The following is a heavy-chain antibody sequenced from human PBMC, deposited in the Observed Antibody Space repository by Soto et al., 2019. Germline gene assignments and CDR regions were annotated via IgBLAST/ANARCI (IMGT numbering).Heavy chain of an antibody. CDR3: ARTRSFTLGFYYDGMDV. V-gene: IGHV5-51*01. J-gene: IGHJ6*02. CDR1: GYSFASYW. CDR2: IYPGDSDT. Sequence: PGESLKISCQCSGYSFASYWIGWVRQMPGKDLEWMGIIYPGDSDTRYSPSFQGQVTISADKSLRTAYLQWTSLKASDTALYYCARTRSFTLGFYYDGMDVWGQGTTVTV. D-gene: IGHD6-6*01.